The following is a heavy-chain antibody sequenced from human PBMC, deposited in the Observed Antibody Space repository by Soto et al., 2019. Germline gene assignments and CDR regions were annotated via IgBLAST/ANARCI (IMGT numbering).Heavy chain of an antibody. D-gene: IGHD3-22*01. CDR3: ATLYSSGYYFGSFDY. Sequence: PSETLSLTCTVSGGSISSGGYYWSWIRQHPGKGLEWIGYIYYSGSTYYNPSLKSRVTISVDTSKNQFSLKLSSVTAADTAVYYCATLYSSGYYFGSFDYWGQGTLVTVSS. J-gene: IGHJ4*02. CDR2: IYYSGST. V-gene: IGHV4-31*03. CDR1: GGSISSGGYY.